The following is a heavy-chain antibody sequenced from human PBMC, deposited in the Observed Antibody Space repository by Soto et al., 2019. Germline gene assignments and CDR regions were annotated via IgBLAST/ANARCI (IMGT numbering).Heavy chain of an antibody. J-gene: IGHJ6*02. V-gene: IGHV5-51*01. CDR2: IYPGDSET. Sequence: GESLKISCKGSGYSFSNYWIGWVRQMPGKGLEWVGIIYPGDSETRYSPSFQGQVTISVDKTINTAYLQWSSLKASDTAMYYCARPFGSSYVMDVWGQGTTVTVSS. D-gene: IGHD6-6*01. CDR1: GYSFSNYW. CDR3: ARPFGSSYVMDV.